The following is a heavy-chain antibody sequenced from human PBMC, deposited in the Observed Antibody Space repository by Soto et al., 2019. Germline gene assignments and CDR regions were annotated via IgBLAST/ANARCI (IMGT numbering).Heavy chain of an antibody. CDR1: CFSFSNYW. CDR2: INEDESNT. Sequence: GGTLILSCATHCFSFSNYWMHWVRQAPGKGPVWVSRINEDESNTNYADSVKGRFTISRDNAKNTLYLQMNCLRAADTVVYYSATGLFLDHLGEGT. V-gene: IGHV3-74*01. J-gene: IGHJ4*02. CDR3: ATGLFLDH.